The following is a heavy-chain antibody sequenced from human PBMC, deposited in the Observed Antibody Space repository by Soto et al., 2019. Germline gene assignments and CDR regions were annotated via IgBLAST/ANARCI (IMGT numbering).Heavy chain of an antibody. D-gene: IGHD2-2*01. CDR2: VYYSGST. V-gene: IGHV4-61*08. CDR3: AGDVVLVPVAHYSYGLDV. Sequence: SETLSLTCNVSGGSVSSGDYYWSWVRQTPGKGLEWIGYVYYSGSTKYNPSLKSRVTISVDTSKNQFSLRLRSVTAADTAVYYCAGDVVLVPVAHYSYGLDVWGKGTTVT. J-gene: IGHJ6*04. CDR1: GGSVSSGDYY.